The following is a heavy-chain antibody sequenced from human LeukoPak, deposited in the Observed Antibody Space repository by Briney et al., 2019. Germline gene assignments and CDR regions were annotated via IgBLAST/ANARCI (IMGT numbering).Heavy chain of an antibody. J-gene: IGHJ4*02. CDR3: ARVMITFGGVIATFDY. CDR1: GYTFTSYG. Sequence: ASEKVSCKASGYTFTSYGISWVRQAPGQGLEWMGWISAYNGNTNYAQKLQGRVTMTTDTSTSTAYMELRSLRSDDTAVYYCARVMITFGGVIATFDYWGQGTLVTVSS. D-gene: IGHD3-16*02. CDR2: ISAYNGNT. V-gene: IGHV1-18*01.